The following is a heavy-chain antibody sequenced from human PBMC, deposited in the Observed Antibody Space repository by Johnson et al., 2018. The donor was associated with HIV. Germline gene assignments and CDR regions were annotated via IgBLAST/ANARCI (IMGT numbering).Heavy chain of an antibody. CDR2: ISYDGSNK. CDR3: ARGSPYYNFWSVYVDAFDI. D-gene: IGHD3-3*01. V-gene: IGHV3-30*04. Sequence: VQLVESGGGVVQPGRSLRLSCAASGFTFSSYAMHWVRQAPGKGLEWVAVISYDGSNKYYADSVKGRFTISRDNSKNTLYLQMNSLRAEDTAVYYCARGSPYYNFWSVYVDAFDIWGQGTMVTVSS. CDR1: GFTFSSYA. J-gene: IGHJ3*02.